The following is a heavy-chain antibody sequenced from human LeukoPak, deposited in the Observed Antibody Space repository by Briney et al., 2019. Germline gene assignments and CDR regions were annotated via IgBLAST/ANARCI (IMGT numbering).Heavy chain of an antibody. CDR1: GFILSSNT. CDR2: ISSSSSYI. Sequence: GGSLRLSCAASGFILSSNTMNWVRQAPGKGLEWVSSISSSSSYIYYADSVKGRFTISRDNAKNSLFLQMNSLRAEDTAVYYCARDSSYGYSFDYWGQGTLVTVSS. D-gene: IGHD5-18*01. CDR3: ARDSSYGYSFDY. J-gene: IGHJ4*02. V-gene: IGHV3-21*01.